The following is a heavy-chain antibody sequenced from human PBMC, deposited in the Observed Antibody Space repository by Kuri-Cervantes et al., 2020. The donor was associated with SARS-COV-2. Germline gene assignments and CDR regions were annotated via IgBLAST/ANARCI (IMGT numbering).Heavy chain of an antibody. J-gene: IGHJ4*02. CDR3: ARRGGSDFDY. CDR2: INHSGST. Sequence: LRLSCAVYGGSFSGYYWSWIRQPPGKGLEWIGEINHSGSTNYNPSLKSRVTISVDTSKNQFSLKLSSVTAADTAVYYCARRGGSDFDYWGQGTLVTVSS. V-gene: IGHV4-34*01. D-gene: IGHD1-26*01. CDR1: GGSFSGYY.